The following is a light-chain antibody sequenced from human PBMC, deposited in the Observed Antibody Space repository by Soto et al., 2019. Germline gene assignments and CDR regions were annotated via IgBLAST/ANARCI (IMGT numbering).Light chain of an antibody. J-gene: IGKJ1*01. CDR1: QSISSW. Sequence: DIQMTQSPSTLSASVGDRVTITCRASQSISSWLAWYQQKPGKAPKLLIYKASSLESGVPSRFSXXXSXTEFTLTIXSXXXXXXXXYYCQQYNSYPWTFGQGTKVEIK. CDR2: KAS. CDR3: QQYNSYPWT. V-gene: IGKV1-5*03.